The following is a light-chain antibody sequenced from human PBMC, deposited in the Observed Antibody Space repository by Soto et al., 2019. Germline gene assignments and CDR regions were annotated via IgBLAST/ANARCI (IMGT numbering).Light chain of an antibody. CDR3: QSYDSSLSVYV. CDR1: SSNIGAGYD. J-gene: IGLJ1*01. CDR2: GNS. V-gene: IGLV1-40*01. Sequence: QSVLTQPPSVSGAPGQRVTISCTGSSSNIGAGYDVHWYQQLPGTAPKFLIYGNSNRPSGVPDRFSGSKSGTSASLAITGLQAEDEADYYCQSYDSSLSVYVFGPGTKLTVL.